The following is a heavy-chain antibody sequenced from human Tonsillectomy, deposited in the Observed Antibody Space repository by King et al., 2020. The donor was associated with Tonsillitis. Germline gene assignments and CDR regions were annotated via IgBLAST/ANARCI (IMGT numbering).Heavy chain of an antibody. CDR2: INHSGST. D-gene: IGHD3-3*01. CDR3: ATRGVRSRFTYDH. J-gene: IGHJ4*02. V-gene: IGHV4-34*01. Sequence: VQLQQWGAGLLKPSETLSLTCAVYGGSFSDYYCSWIRQPPGKGLEWIGDINHSGSTNYNPSLKSRVTISVDQSKNQFPLKLSSVTAADTAVYYCATRGVRSRFTYDHWGQGTLVSVFS. CDR1: GGSFSDYY.